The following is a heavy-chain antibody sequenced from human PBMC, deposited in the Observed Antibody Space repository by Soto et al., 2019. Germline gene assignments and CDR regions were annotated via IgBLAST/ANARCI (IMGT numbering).Heavy chain of an antibody. V-gene: IGHV3-23*01. CDR1: GLTFSSYA. CDR2: ISGSGGST. CDR3: AKDPGIAVAGTDWFDP. D-gene: IGHD6-19*01. J-gene: IGHJ5*02. Sequence: PGGSLRLSCAASGLTFSSYAMSWVRQAPRKGLEWVSAISGSGGSTYYADSVKGRFTISRDNSKNTLYLQMNSLRAEDTAVYYCAKDPGIAVAGTDWFDPWGQGTLVTVPQ.